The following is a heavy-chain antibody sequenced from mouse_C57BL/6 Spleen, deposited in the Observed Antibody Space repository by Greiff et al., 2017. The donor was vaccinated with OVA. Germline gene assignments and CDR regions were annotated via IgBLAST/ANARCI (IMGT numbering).Heavy chain of an antibody. Sequence: QVQLQQPGAELVRPGSSVKLSCKASGYTFTSYWMHWVKQRPIQGLEWLGNIDPSDSETHYNQKFKDKATLTVDKSSSPAYMQLSSLTSEDSAVYYCAREGSTGLGLYYDYDGGKKAMDYGGQGTSVTVSA. CDR2: IDPSDSET. J-gene: IGHJ4*01. CDR1: GYTFTSYW. V-gene: IGHV1-52*01. D-gene: IGHD2-4*01. CDR3: AREGSTGLGLYYDYDGGKKAMDY.